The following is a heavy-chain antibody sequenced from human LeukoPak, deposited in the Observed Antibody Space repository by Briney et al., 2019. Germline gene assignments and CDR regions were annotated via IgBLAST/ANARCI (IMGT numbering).Heavy chain of an antibody. CDR1: GFTFSSYG. J-gene: IGHJ4*02. D-gene: IGHD5-18*01. Sequence: GGSLRLPCAASGFTFSSYGMHWVRQAPGKGLEWVAVISYDGSNKYYADSVKGRFTISRDNSKNTLYLQMNSLRAEDTAVYYCAKARMRYSYDYYFDYWGQGTLVTVSS. V-gene: IGHV3-30*18. CDR2: ISYDGSNK. CDR3: AKARMRYSYDYYFDY.